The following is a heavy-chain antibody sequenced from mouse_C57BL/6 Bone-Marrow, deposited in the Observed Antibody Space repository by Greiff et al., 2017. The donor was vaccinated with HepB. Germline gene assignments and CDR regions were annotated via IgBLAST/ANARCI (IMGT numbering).Heavy chain of an antibody. CDR1: GYTFTSYW. J-gene: IGHJ2*01. V-gene: IGHV1-55*01. Sequence: QVQLQQPGAELVKPGASVKMSCKASGYTFTSYWITWVKQRPGQGLEWIGDIYPGSGSTNYNEKFKSKATLTVDTSSSTAYMQLSSLTSEDSAVYYCARDPITTVVATGFDYCGQGTTRTVSS. D-gene: IGHD1-1*01. CDR3: ARDPITTVVATGFDY. CDR2: IYPGSGST.